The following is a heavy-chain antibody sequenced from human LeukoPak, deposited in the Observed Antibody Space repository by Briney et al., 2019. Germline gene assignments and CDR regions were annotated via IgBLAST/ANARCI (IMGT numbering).Heavy chain of an antibody. CDR2: FMPIFGTA. J-gene: IGHJ4*02. CDR3: ARGESYTSSGYYY. V-gene: IGHV1-69*05. CDR1: VGTFSNYA. D-gene: IGHD3-22*01. Sequence: SVKVSCKASVGTFSNYAISWVRQAPGQGLEWMGRFMPIFGTANHAQKFQGRVTITTDESTTTAYMELSSLKSEDTAVYYCARGESYTSSGYYYWGQGTLVTVSS.